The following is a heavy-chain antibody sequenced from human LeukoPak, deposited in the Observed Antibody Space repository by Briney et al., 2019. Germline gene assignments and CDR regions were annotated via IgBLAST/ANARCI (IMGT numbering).Heavy chain of an antibody. CDR2: IYHSGST. CDR3: ARVYDSSGHAFDI. D-gene: IGHD3-22*01. CDR1: GYSISSGYY. V-gene: IGHV4-38-2*02. Sequence: PSETLSLTCTVSGYSISSGYYWGWIRQPPGKGLEWIGSIYHSGSTYYNPSLKSRVTISVDTSKNQFSLKLSSVTAADTAVYYCARVYDSSGHAFDIWGQGTMVTVSS. J-gene: IGHJ3*02.